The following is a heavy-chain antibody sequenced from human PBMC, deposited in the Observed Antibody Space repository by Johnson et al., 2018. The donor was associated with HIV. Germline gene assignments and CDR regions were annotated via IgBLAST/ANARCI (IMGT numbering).Heavy chain of an antibody. Sequence: QVQLVESGGGVVQPGRSLRLSCAASGFTFSSYAMHWVRQAPGKGLEWLAVISYDGSNKYYADSVKGRFTISRDNSKNTLYLQMNSLRAEDTAVYYCARHQVVDDAFDIWGQGTMVTVSS. D-gene: IGHD5-12*01. CDR2: ISYDGSNK. CDR1: GFTFSSYA. V-gene: IGHV3-30-3*01. J-gene: IGHJ3*02. CDR3: ARHQVVDDAFDI.